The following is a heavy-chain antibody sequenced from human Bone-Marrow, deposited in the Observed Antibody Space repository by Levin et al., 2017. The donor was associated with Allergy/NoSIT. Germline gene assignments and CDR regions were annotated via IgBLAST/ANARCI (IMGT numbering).Heavy chain of an antibody. CDR1: GFTVSSHY. CDR2: IYSGGST. Sequence: GESLKISCAASGFTVSSHYMSWVRQAPGKGLEWVSVIYSGGSTYYADSVKGRFTISRDNSKNTLYLQMNSLRAEDTAVYYCARDTRGSYYDILTGYYMANWFDPWGQGTLVTVSS. D-gene: IGHD3-9*01. V-gene: IGHV3-66*02. J-gene: IGHJ5*02. CDR3: ARDTRGSYYDILTGYYMANWFDP.